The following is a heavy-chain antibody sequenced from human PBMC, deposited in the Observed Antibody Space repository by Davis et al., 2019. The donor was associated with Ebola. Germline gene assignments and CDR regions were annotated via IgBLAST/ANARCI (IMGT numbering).Heavy chain of an antibody. CDR3: AKDLSLEDY. D-gene: IGHD5/OR15-5a*01. CDR2: ISGSGGST. V-gene: IGHV3-23*01. J-gene: IGHJ4*02. CDR1: GFTFSSYA. Sequence: GGSLRLSCAASGFTFSSYAMSWVRQAPGKGLEWVSAISGSGGSTYYADSVKGRFTISRDNSKNTLYLQMKCLRAADTAVYYCAKDLSLEDYWGQGTLVTVSS.